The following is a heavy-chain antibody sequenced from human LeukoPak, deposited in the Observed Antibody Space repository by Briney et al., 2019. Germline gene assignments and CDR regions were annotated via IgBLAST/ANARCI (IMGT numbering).Heavy chain of an antibody. CDR1: GGSISGSSYY. CDR2: IHYRGST. Sequence: SETLSLTCTVSGGSISGSSYYWGWIRQPPGTRLEWIGNIHYRGSTYYNPSLKSRVIMSIDTSKNQFTLKVNSVTATDTAVYYCAKTVWSRLAAGLVSWGQGTLVTVSS. J-gene: IGHJ4*02. D-gene: IGHD2-21*02. V-gene: IGHV4-39*01. CDR3: AKTVWSRLAAGLVS.